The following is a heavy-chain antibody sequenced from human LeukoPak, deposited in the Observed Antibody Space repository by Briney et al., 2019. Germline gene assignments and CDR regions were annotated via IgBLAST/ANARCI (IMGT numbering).Heavy chain of an antibody. CDR2: IYSGGST. V-gene: IGHV3-66*01. CDR3: ASRPSNSWYR. D-gene: IGHD6-13*01. CDR1: GFTVSRPNY. J-gene: IGHJ4*02. Sequence: QPGGSLRLSCAASGFTVSRPNYMSWVRQAPGKVLEWVSLIYSGGSTYYADSVKGRFTISRDNSENTLYLQMNSLRAEDTAVYYCASRPSNSWYRWGQGTLVTVSS.